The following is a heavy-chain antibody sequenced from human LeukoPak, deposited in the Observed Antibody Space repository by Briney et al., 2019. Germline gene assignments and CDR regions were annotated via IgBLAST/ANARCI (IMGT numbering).Heavy chain of an antibody. Sequence: SETLSLACAVYGGSFSGYYWSWIRQPPGKGLEWIGEINHSGSTNYNPSLKSRVTISLDTSKNQFSLKLSSVTAADTAVYYCARELSSDYYDSSGYFDYWGQGTLVTVSS. D-gene: IGHD3-22*01. CDR1: GGSFSGYY. CDR2: INHSGST. J-gene: IGHJ4*02. V-gene: IGHV4-34*01. CDR3: ARELSSDYYDSSGYFDY.